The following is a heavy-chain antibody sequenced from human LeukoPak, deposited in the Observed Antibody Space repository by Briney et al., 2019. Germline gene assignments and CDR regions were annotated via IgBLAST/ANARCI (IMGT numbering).Heavy chain of an antibody. CDR1: VXSINIGY. CDR2: LYPSGTT. J-gene: IGHJ4*02. Sequence: SETLSLTCSVSVXSINIGYGSCIRQPPGKGLEWIALLYPSGTTNYTPSLKSRFTISVDTSRTQFSLKLSSMTAEDTAVYYCASGHYPLEYWGQGTLVTVSS. D-gene: IGHD3-10*01. CDR3: ASGHYPLEY. V-gene: IGHV4-59*01.